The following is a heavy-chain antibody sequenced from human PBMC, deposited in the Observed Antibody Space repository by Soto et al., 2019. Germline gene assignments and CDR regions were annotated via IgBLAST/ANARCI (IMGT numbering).Heavy chain of an antibody. CDR1: GGTFSTYA. D-gene: IGHD4-4*01. J-gene: IGHJ4*02. Sequence: QVQLVQSGAEVKKPESSVKVSCKAPGGTFSTYAISWVRQAPGQGLEWMGGIIPMFGTANYPQRFQDRVTITADESTNTVYMELSSLRSEDTAVYFCASGLQLSLRRINNGYSGWGQGTLVTVSS. V-gene: IGHV1-69*12. CDR3: ASGLQLSLRRINNGYSG. CDR2: IIPMFGTA.